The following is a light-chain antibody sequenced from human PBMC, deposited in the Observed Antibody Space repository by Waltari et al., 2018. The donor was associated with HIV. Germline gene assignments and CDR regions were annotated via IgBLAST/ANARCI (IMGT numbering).Light chain of an antibody. CDR1: QAIDSS. CDR3: QQYFNYPFT. CDR2: GVS. J-gene: IGKJ3*01. V-gene: IGKV1-8*01. Sequence: AIRMTQSPSSISASKGDKVAITCRPSQAIDSSLAWYQQKPGGAPKLLIYGVSTLESGVASRFSGSGFGTQFTLTIGCLQPEDFATYYCQQYFNYPFTFGPGTKV.